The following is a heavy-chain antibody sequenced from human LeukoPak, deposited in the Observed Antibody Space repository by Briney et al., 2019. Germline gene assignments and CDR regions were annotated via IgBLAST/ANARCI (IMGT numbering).Heavy chain of an antibody. V-gene: IGHV4-39*01. J-gene: IGHJ3*02. CDR3: ARHVIAVAELDAFDI. CDR2: IYYSGST. D-gene: IGHD6-19*01. CDR1: GGSISSSSYY. Sequence: SETLSLTCTVSGGSISSSSYYWGWIRQPPGKGLEWIGSIYYSGSTYYNPSLESRVTISVDTSKNQFSLKLSSVTAADTAVYYCARHVIAVAELDAFDIWGQGTMVTVSS.